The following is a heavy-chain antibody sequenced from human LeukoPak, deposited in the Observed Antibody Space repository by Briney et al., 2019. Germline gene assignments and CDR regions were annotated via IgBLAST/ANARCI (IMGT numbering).Heavy chain of an antibody. CDR1: GYTFTSYG. D-gene: IGHD3-3*01. CDR2: ISAYNGNT. CDR3: ARSGNVLRFLEWSEYYYYYYMDV. J-gene: IGHJ6*03. Sequence: GASVKVSCKASGYTFTSYGISWARQAPGQGLEWMGWISAYNGNTNYAQKLQGRVTMTTDTSTSTAYMELRSLRSDDTAVYYCARSGNVLRFLEWSEYYYYYYMDVWGKGTAVTVSS. V-gene: IGHV1-18*01.